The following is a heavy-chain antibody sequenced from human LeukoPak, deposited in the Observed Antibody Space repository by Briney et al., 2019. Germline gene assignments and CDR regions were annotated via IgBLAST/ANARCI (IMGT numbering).Heavy chain of an antibody. CDR2: IKEDGGEG. Sequence: GGSLRLSCAASGFTFSSYWMTWVRQAPGKGLEWVANIKEDGGEGYYVDSVKGRFTVSRDNANNFVYLQLTSLRAEDTAVYYCARFYGGSALDNWGQGTMVTVSS. V-gene: IGHV3-7*01. CDR3: ARFYGGSALDN. D-gene: IGHD3-16*01. CDR1: GFTFSSYW. J-gene: IGHJ3*02.